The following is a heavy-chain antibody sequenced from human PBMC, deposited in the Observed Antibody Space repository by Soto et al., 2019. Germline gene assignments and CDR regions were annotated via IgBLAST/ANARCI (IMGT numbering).Heavy chain of an antibody. CDR1: GGSISSYY. J-gene: IGHJ6*03. CDR2: IYYSGST. CDR3: ATNDGDPWGYYYYYMDV. D-gene: IGHD4-17*01. V-gene: IGHV4-59*08. Sequence: SETLSLTCTVSGGSISSYYWSWIRQPPGKGLEWIGYIYYSGSTNYNPSLKSRVTISVDTSKNQFSLKLSSVTAADTAVYYCATNDGDPWGYYYYYMDVWGKGTKVTVSS.